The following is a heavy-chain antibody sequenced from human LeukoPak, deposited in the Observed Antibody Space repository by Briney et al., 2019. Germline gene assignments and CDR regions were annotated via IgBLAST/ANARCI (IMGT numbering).Heavy chain of an antibody. CDR2: ISGSGGST. CDR3: ASDVDTAMVTDY. CDR1: GFTFSSYA. V-gene: IGHV3-23*01. Sequence: GGSLRLSCAASGFTFSSYAMSWVRQAPGKGLEWVSAISGSGGSTYYADSVKGRFTNSRDNSKNTLYLQMNSLRAEDTAVYYCASDVDTAMVTDYWGQGTLVTVSS. D-gene: IGHD5-18*01. J-gene: IGHJ4*02.